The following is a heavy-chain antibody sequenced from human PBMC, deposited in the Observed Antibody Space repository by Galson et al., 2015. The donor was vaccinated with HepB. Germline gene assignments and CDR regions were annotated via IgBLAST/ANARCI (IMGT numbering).Heavy chain of an antibody. J-gene: IGHJ4*02. CDR3: ASNPSTTGYKFNY. V-gene: IGHV4-39*01. CDR2: IYYSGGT. D-gene: IGHD1-1*01. CDR1: GDSITSSSYY. Sequence: ETLSLTCTVSGDSITSSSYYWDWIRQPPGKGLEWIGSIYYSGGTYYNPSLTGRVTISVDTSKNQFSLRLTSVTAADTAVYYCASNPSTTGYKFNYWSQGSLVTVSS.